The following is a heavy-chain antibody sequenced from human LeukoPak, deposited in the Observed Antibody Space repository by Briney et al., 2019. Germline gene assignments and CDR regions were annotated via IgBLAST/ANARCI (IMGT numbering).Heavy chain of an antibody. Sequence: GGSLRLSCAASGFTFSSCAMRWVRQAPGEGVEWVSSIIDGGGSTYHADSVKGRFTISRDKSKNTLYLQMHSLRAEDTAVYYCAKEWGQAEVDPWGQGTLVTVSS. CDR2: IIDGGGST. CDR1: GFTFSSCA. J-gene: IGHJ5*02. CDR3: AKEWGQAEVDP. D-gene: IGHD3-16*01. V-gene: IGHV3-23*01.